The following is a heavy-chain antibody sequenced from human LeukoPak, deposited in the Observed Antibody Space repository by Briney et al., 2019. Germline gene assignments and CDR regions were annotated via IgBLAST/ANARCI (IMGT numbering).Heavy chain of an antibody. CDR1: GFTFSSYG. CDR2: IRYDGSNK. V-gene: IGHV3-30*02. D-gene: IGHD3-22*01. CDR3: AREPGSGYYSSYFDY. J-gene: IGHJ4*02. Sequence: TGGSLRLSCAASGFTFSSYGMHWVRQAPGKGLEWVAFIRYDGSNKYYADSVKGRFTISRDNSKNTLYLQMNSLRAEDTAVYYCAREPGSGYYSSYFDYWGQGTLVTVSS.